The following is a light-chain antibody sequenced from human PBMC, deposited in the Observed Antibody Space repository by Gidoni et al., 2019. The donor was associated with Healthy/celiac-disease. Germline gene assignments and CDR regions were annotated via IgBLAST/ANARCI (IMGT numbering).Light chain of an antibody. J-gene: IGLJ2*01. CDR1: SLRSYY. V-gene: IGLV3-19*01. CDR3: NSRDSSGNHLV. CDR2: GKH. Sequence: SSELTQDPAVSVALGQTVRITCQGDSLRSYYASWYQQKPGPAPVLVISGKHNRPSGIPDRFSGSSSGNTASLTITGAQAEDEADYYCNSRDSSGNHLVFGGGTKLTVL.